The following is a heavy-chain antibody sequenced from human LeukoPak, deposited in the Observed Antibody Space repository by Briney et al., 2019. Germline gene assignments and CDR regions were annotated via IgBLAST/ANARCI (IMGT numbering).Heavy chain of an antibody. Sequence: SETLSLTCTVSYGSISSSSYYWGWIRQPPGKGLEWIGEINHSGSTNYNPSLKSRVTISVDTSKNQFSLKLSSVTAADTAVYYCARHAVYDSSGYYRYFDYWGQGTLVTVSS. CDR2: INHSGST. CDR3: ARHAVYDSSGYYRYFDY. D-gene: IGHD3-22*01. CDR1: YGSISSSSYY. J-gene: IGHJ4*02. V-gene: IGHV4-39*01.